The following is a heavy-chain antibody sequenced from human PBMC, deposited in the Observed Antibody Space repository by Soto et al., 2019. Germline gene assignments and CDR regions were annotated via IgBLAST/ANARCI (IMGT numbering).Heavy chain of an antibody. J-gene: IGHJ4*02. V-gene: IGHV3-23*01. D-gene: IGHD6-13*01. CDR1: GVTFSSYA. CDR3: AKREYSSSWPFDY. CDR2: ISGSGGST. Sequence: GGSLRLSCAASGVTFSSYAMSLVRQAPGKGLEWVSAISGSGGSTYYADSVKGRFTISRDNSKNTLYLQMNSLRAEDTAVYYCAKREYSSSWPFDYWGQGTLVTVSS.